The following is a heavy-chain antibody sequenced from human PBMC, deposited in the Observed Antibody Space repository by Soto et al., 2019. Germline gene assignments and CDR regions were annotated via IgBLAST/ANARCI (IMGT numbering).Heavy chain of an antibody. CDR1: GGSISSSSYY. V-gene: IGHV4-39*01. CDR2: IYYSGST. Sequence: PSETLSLICTVSGGSISSSSYYWGWIRQPPGKGLEWIGSIYYSGSTYYNPSLKSRVTISVDTSKNQFSLKLSSVTAADTAVYYCARSYDSSPNWFDPWGQGTLVTVSS. D-gene: IGHD3-22*01. J-gene: IGHJ5*02. CDR3: ARSYDSSPNWFDP.